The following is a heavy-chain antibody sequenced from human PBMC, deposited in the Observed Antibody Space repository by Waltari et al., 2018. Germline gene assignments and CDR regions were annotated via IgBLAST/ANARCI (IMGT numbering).Heavy chain of an antibody. J-gene: IGHJ4*02. V-gene: IGHV3-30*18. Sequence: QVQLVESGGGVVQPGRSLRLSCAASGFTFSSYGMHWVRQAPGKGLEWVAVISYDGSNKYYADSVKGRFTSSRDKSKNTLYLQMNSLRAEDTAVYYCAKDAYSSSWSPRNFDYWGQGTLVTVSS. CDR1: GFTFSSYG. CDR3: AKDAYSSSWSPRNFDY. CDR2: ISYDGSNK. D-gene: IGHD6-13*01.